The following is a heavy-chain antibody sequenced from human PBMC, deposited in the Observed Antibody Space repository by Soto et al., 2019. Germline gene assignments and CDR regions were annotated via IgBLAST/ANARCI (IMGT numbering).Heavy chain of an antibody. J-gene: IGHJ3*02. CDR2: IYYSGST. D-gene: IGHD3-16*01. CDR3: ARAAPYGGEAFDI. CDR1: GGSISSYY. V-gene: IGHV4-59*01. Sequence: PSETLSLTCTVSGGSISSYYWSWIRQPPGKGLEWIGYIYYSGSTNYNPSLKSRVTISVDTSKNQFSLKLSSVTAADTAVYYCARAAPYGGEAFDIWGQGTLGTVS.